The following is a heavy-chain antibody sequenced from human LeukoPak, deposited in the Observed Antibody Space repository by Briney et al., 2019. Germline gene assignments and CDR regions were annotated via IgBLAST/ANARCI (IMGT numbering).Heavy chain of an antibody. Sequence: SETLSLTCTVSGGFMCHNYWSWLRQPPGKGLEWIGYIYYSGSTDYNPSLKSRVTISGDTSKNQFSLKLSSVTAADTAVYYCARGTLNWFAPWGQGTLVTVSS. CDR1: GGFMCHNY. V-gene: IGHV4-59*01. J-gene: IGHJ5*02. CDR3: ARGTLNWFAP. CDR2: IYYSGST. D-gene: IGHD1-7*01.